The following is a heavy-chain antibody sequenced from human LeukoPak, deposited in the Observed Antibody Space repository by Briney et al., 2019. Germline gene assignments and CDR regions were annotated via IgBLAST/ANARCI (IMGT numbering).Heavy chain of an antibody. Sequence: ASVKVSCKASGYAFTSYYMHWVRQAPGQGLEWMGWINPNSGGTNYAQKFQGRVTMTRDTSISTAYMELSRLRSDDTAVYYCAREVATTLVFDYWGQGTLVTVSS. V-gene: IGHV1-2*02. J-gene: IGHJ4*02. D-gene: IGHD5-12*01. CDR1: GYAFTSYY. CDR3: AREVATTLVFDY. CDR2: INPNSGGT.